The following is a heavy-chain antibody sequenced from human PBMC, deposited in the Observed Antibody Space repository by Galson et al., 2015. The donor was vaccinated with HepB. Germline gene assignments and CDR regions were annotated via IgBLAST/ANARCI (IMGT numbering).Heavy chain of an antibody. D-gene: IGHD3-3*01. CDR3: AKAAYDFYYYGMDV. V-gene: IGHV3-30*18. CDR1: GFTFSRYA. CDR2: ISSDGSNK. J-gene: IGHJ6*02. Sequence: SLRLSCAASGFTFSRYAMHWVRQATGKGLEWVAVISSDGSNKYYADSVKGRFTISRDNSKNTLYLQMNSLRAEDTAVYYCAKAAYDFYYYGMDVWGQGTTVTVYS.